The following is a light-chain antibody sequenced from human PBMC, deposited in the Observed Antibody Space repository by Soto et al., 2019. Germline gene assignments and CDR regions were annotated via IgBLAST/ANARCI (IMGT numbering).Light chain of an antibody. CDR3: QQYGSSGT. CDR2: GAS. V-gene: IGKV3-20*01. J-gene: IGKJ1*01. Sequence: EIALTQSPGTLSLSPGERATLSCRASQSVSNNYLAWYQQKPGQAPRLPISGASNRATGIPDRFSGSGSGTDFTLTISRLEPEDFAVYYCQQYGSSGTFGQGTKVDIK. CDR1: QSVSNNY.